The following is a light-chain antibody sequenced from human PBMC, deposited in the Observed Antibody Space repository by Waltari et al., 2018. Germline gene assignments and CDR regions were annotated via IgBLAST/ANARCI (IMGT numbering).Light chain of an antibody. CDR2: ANQ. V-gene: IGLV1-40*01. Sequence: QSVLTQPPSVSVAPGQSITISCTGSSSHFRAGYDVPWYQQLPGTAPKLLIYANQTRPSGVPDPFSGSKSRTSASLAITVLQAEDEADYYCQSFDRSLSASVFGGGTKLTVL. CDR3: QSFDRSLSASV. J-gene: IGLJ3*02. CDR1: SSHFRAGYD.